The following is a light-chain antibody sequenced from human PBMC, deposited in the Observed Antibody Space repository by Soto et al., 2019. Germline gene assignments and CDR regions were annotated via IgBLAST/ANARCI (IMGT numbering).Light chain of an antibody. CDR3: QSADSSGTYPVV. CDR2: EDS. CDR1: ALPKQY. J-gene: IGLJ2*01. V-gene: IGLV3-25*02. Sequence: SYELTQPPSVSVSPGQTARITCSGDALPKQYAYWYQQKPGQAPVLVIYEDSERPSGIPERFSGSSSGTTVTLTISGVQAEDEADYYCQSADSSGTYPVVFGGGTKVTVL.